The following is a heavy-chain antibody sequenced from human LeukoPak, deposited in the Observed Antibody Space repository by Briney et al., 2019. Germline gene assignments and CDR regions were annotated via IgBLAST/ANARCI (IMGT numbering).Heavy chain of an antibody. CDR1: GYGFTSYW. D-gene: IGHD1-14*01. CDR3: ARHVTTASAARGFDI. V-gene: IGHV5-51*01. Sequence: GASLQISSKGSGYGFTSYWVAWVRQMPGKGLEWMGSIYPRDSDTRYSPSFQGQVTISADKSINSAYLQWSGLKASDTAVYYCARHVTTASAARGFDIWGQGTMVTVS. CDR2: IYPRDSDT. J-gene: IGHJ3*02.